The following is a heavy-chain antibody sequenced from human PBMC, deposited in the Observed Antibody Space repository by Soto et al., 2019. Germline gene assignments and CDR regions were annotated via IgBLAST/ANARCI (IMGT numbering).Heavy chain of an antibody. CDR3: AKSLLSRSVYYYGMDV. CDR2: ISWDGGST. J-gene: IGHJ6*02. V-gene: IGHV3-43*01. CDR1: GFTFDDDT. Sequence: EVQLVESGGVVLQPVWSLRLACAASGFTFDDDTMHWVRQAPGKVLEWVSLISWDGGSTYYADSVKGRFTISRDNSTNSLSLHMNSLRTEDTALYYCAKSLLSRSVYYYGMDVWGQGTTVTVS.